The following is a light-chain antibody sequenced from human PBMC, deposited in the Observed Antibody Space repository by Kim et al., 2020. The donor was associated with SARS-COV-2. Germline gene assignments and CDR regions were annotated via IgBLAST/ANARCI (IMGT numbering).Light chain of an antibody. CDR2: GAS. V-gene: IGKV3D-20*02. Sequence: PGEIATLSCRARQRVSSNYLAWYQQKPAQAPRLLIYGASSRATGIPDRFSGSGSGTDFTLTISSLEPEDFEVYYCQQRDSWPITFGQGTRLEIK. CDR3: QQRDSWPIT. CDR1: QRVSSNY. J-gene: IGKJ5*01.